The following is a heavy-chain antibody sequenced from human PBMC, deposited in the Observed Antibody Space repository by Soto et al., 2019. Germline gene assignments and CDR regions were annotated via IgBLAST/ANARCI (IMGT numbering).Heavy chain of an antibody. D-gene: IGHD6-6*01. Sequence: PSETLSLTCTVSGGSISSYYWSWIRQPPGKGLEWIGEINHSGSTNYNPSLKSRVTISVDRSKNQFSLKLSSVTAADTAVYYCARSIAARYAEYFDYWGQGTLVTVSS. CDR3: ARSIAARYAEYFDY. CDR2: INHSGST. CDR1: GGSISSYY. V-gene: IGHV4-34*01. J-gene: IGHJ4*02.